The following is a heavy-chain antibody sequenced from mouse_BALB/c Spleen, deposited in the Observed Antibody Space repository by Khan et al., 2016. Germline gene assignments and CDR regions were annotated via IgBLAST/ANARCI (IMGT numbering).Heavy chain of an antibody. CDR1: GFTFSDYY. CDR3: ARTYGNYGYFDV. CDR2: ISDGGAYT. V-gene: IGHV5-4*02. D-gene: IGHD1-1*02. Sequence: EVELVESGGGLVKPGGSLKLSCAASGFTFSDYYMYWVRQTPEKRLEWVATISDGGAYTYYPASVTGRFTISRDNAKHNLYLQMSSLKSEYTAMYYGARTYGNYGYFDVWGAGTTVTVSS. J-gene: IGHJ1*01.